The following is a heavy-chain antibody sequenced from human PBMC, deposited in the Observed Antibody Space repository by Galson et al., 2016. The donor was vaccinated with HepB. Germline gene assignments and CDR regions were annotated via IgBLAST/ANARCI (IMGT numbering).Heavy chain of an antibody. Sequence: QSGAEVKKPGESLKISCKGSGYSFSGYWIGWVRQMPGKGLEYMGIVFPGDSDARYSPSFQGQVTMSADKTINTAYLQWSSLKASDTAMYYCARQPFENCGGDSYFTYFDYWGQGTLVTVSS. J-gene: IGHJ4*02. CDR3: ARQPFENCGGDSYFTYFDY. CDR2: VFPGDSDA. D-gene: IGHD2-21*02. V-gene: IGHV5-51*01. CDR1: GYSFSGYW.